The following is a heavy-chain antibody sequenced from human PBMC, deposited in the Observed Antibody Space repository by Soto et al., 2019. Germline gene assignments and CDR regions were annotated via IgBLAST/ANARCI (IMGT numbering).Heavy chain of an antibody. CDR1: GGSISSSSYY. V-gene: IGHV4-39*01. D-gene: IGHD5-12*01. CDR2: IYYSGST. Sequence: QLQLQESGPGLVKPSETLSLTCTVSGGSISSSSYYWGWIRQPPGKGLEWIGSIYYSGSTYYNPSLKSRVTISVDTSKNQFSLKLSSVTAADTAVYYCARLPDIVATIKGDWYFDLWGRGTLVTVSS. CDR3: ARLPDIVATIKGDWYFDL. J-gene: IGHJ2*01.